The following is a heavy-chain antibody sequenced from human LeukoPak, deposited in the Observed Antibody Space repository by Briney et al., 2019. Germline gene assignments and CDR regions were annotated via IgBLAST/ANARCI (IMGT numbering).Heavy chain of an antibody. V-gene: IGHV1-18*01. CDR2: ISAYSDNT. CDR1: GYTFTYHG. Sequence: ASVKVSCKPSGYTFTYHGLSWVRQAPGQGLEWMGWISAYSDNTKNAEKFQGRVTMTTDTSTSTAYMELRSLRSDDTAVYYCARILDYFGSGSYYAFDSWGQGTLVTVSS. D-gene: IGHD3-10*01. CDR3: ARILDYFGSGSYYAFDS. J-gene: IGHJ4*02.